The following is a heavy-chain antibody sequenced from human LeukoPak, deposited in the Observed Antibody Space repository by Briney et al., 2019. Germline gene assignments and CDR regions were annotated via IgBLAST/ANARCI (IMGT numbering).Heavy chain of an antibody. CDR3: ARDTAPSY. J-gene: IGHJ4*02. CDR2: IDSDGRST. Sequence: PGGSLRLSCAASGFTLSSYWMHWVRQAPGKGLVWVSGIDSDGRSTSYADSVKGRFTISRDPAKNTLFLQMNSVRAEDTAVYYCARDTAPSYWGQGTLVTVSS. D-gene: IGHD5-18*01. CDR1: GFTLSSYW. V-gene: IGHV3-74*01.